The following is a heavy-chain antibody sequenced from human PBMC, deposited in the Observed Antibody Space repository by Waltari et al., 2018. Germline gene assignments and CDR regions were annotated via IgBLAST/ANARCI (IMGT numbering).Heavy chain of an antibody. CDR1: GCSISSSSYY. V-gene: IGHV4-39*01. D-gene: IGHD2-2*01. J-gene: IGHJ6*02. CDR2: IYYSGST. CDR3: ARRPAADYYYYGMDV. Sequence: QLQLQESGPGLVKPSETLSLTCTVSGCSISSSSYYWGWIRPPPGKGLEWIGSIYYSGSTYYNPSLKSRVTISVDTSKNQFSLKLSSVTAAETAVYYCARRPAADYYYYGMDVWGQGTTVTVSS.